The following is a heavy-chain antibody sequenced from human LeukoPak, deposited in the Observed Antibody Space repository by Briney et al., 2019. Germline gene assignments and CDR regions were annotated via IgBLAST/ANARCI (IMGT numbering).Heavy chain of an antibody. J-gene: IGHJ4*02. CDR3: AKDRSAARRSPFDY. CDR1: GFTFSSYW. Sequence: SLRLSCAASGFTFSSYWMHWVRQAPGKGLVWVSRINSDGSSTSYADSVKGRFTISRDNAKNSLYLQMNSLRAEDTALYYCAKDRSAARRSPFDYWGQGTLVTVSS. V-gene: IGHV3-74*01. CDR2: INSDGSST. D-gene: IGHD6-13*01.